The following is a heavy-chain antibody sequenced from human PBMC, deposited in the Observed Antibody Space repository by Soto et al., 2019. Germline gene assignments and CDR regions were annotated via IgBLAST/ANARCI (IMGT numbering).Heavy chain of an antibody. Sequence: QVQLVQSGAEVKKPGSSVKVSCKASGGTFSSYTISWVRQAPGQGLEWMGRIIPILGIANYAQKFQGRVTITADKSTSTAYMEVISVRYEDKAVYYGARWVQQMVRDDAFDIWGQGKMVTVSS. CDR3: ARWVQQMVRDDAFDI. CDR1: GGTFSSYT. V-gene: IGHV1-69*02. J-gene: IGHJ3*02. D-gene: IGHD6-13*01. CDR2: IIPILGIA.